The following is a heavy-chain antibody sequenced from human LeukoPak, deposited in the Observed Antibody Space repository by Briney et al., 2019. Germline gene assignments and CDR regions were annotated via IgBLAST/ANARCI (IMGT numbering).Heavy chain of an antibody. CDR1: EVSLSTTGMC. Sequence: SGPTLTLLTQMLTLTRTTSEVSLSTTGMCVSWIRQPPGKALEWLARIDWDDDKYYSTSLKTRLTISDHSSKYQEVLTMTNMDREVEAPYYSSRIRRCRSGFFFLAYWRQGTLVTVSS. CDR2: IDWDDDK. J-gene: IGHJ4*02. V-gene: IGHV2-70*11. CDR3: SRIRRCRSGFFFLAY. D-gene: IGHD6-19*01.